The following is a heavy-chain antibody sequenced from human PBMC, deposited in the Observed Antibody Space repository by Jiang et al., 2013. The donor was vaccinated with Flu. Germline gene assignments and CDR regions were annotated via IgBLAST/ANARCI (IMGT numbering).Heavy chain of an antibody. Sequence: SGAEVKKPGESLKISCKASGYNFGTYWIGWVRQKPGKGLEWMAFIYPGDSETKYSPSFQGRVTISADKSITSAYLQWTSLEAPDTALYYCARALIGVAGHGPPDYWGQGTLVTVSS. CDR3: ARALIGVAGHGPPDY. J-gene: IGHJ4*02. CDR2: IYPGDSET. CDR1: GYNFGTYW. V-gene: IGHV5-51*01. D-gene: IGHD6-19*01.